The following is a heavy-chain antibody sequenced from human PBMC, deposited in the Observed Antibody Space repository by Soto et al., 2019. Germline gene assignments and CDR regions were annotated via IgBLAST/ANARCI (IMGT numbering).Heavy chain of an antibody. CDR1: GGSISSGGYY. D-gene: IGHD3-3*01. Sequence: PSETLSLTCTVSGGSISSGGYYWSWIRQHPGKSLEWIGYIYYSGSTYYNPSLKSRVTISVDTSKNQFSLKLSSVTAADTAVYYCARGITIFGVVREYNWFDPWGQGTLVTVSS. J-gene: IGHJ5*02. V-gene: IGHV4-31*03. CDR2: IYYSGST. CDR3: ARGITIFGVVREYNWFDP.